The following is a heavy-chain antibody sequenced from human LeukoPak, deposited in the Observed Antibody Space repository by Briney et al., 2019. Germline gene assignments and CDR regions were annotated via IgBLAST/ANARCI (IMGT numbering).Heavy chain of an antibody. Sequence: GGSLRLSCAASGFTFSSYWIHWVRQAPGKGLVWVSRINSDGSSTSYADSVKGRFTISRDNAKNTLYLQMNSLRAEDTAVYYCARDHRGSGSTYYYYYMDVWGKGTTVTVSS. J-gene: IGHJ6*03. CDR2: INSDGSST. CDR3: ARDHRGSGSTYYYYYMDV. D-gene: IGHD3-10*01. CDR1: GFTFSSYW. V-gene: IGHV3-74*01.